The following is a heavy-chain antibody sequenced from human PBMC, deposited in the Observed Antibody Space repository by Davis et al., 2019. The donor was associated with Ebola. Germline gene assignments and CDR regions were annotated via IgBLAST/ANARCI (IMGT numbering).Heavy chain of an antibody. J-gene: IGHJ4*02. D-gene: IGHD5-18*01. Sequence: ASVKVSCKASGYTFPSYGISWVRQAPGQGLEWMGIINPSGGSTRYAQKFQGRVTMTRETSTSTVYMELSSLRSEDTVVYYCAKDHRPIQLWFAEDYWGQGTLVTVSS. CDR2: INPSGGST. CDR1: GYTFPSYG. V-gene: IGHV1-46*01. CDR3: AKDHRPIQLWFAEDY.